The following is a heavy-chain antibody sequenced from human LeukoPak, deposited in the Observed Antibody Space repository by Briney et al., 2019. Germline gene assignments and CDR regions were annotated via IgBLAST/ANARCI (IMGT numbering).Heavy chain of an antibody. V-gene: IGHV3-64D*09. CDR3: VKKYSSGWSNSYDY. CDR2: ISSTGGST. CDR1: GFTFSSYA. D-gene: IGHD6-19*01. Sequence: GGSLRLSCSASGFTFSSYAMHWVRQAPGKGLEYVSAISSTGGSTYYADSMKGRFTISRDNSKSTLYLQMSSLRAEDTAVYYCVKKYSSGWSNSYDYWGQGTLVTVSS. J-gene: IGHJ4*02.